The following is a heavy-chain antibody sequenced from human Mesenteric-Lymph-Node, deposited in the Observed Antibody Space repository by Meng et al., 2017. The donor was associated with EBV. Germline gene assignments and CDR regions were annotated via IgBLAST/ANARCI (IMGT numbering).Heavy chain of an antibody. J-gene: IGHJ4*02. CDR3: ARIDGAIAVSTSYY. V-gene: IGHV7-4-1*02. CDR1: GYTVSTYG. D-gene: IGHD5-24*01. CDR2: INTNTGNP. Sequence: QVQLVQSRSDFQRTGASVKLSCKASGYTVSTYGLNWVRQAPGQGLEWMGWINTNTGNPTYAQGFTGRFVFSLDSSVSTAYLQISSLEAEDTAVYYCARIDGAIAVSTSYYWGQGSLVTVSS.